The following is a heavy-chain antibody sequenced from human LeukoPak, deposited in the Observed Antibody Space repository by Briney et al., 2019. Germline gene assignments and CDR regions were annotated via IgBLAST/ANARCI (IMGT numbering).Heavy chain of an antibody. J-gene: IGHJ4*02. CDR3: AREGSGNSGYDGSFDY. CDR1: GFTVSSNY. CDR2: IYSGGST. D-gene: IGHD5-12*01. Sequence: PGGSLRLSCAASGFTVSSNYMSWVRQAPEKGLEWVSVIYSGGSTYYADSVKGRFTISRDNSKNTLYLQMNSLRAEDTAVYYCAREGSGNSGYDGSFDYWGQGTLVTVSS. V-gene: IGHV3-66*01.